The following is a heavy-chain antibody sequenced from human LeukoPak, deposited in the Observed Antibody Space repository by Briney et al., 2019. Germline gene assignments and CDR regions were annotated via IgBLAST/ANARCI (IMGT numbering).Heavy chain of an antibody. CDR1: GGSISSYY. CDR2: MDDSGST. CDR3: ARHSSGSGGAFQY. V-gene: IGHV4-59*08. J-gene: IGHJ4*02. D-gene: IGHD6-19*01. Sequence: PSETLSLTCTVSGGSISSYYWSWIRQPPGKGLEWIGYMDDSGSTNYNPSLTSRVTISEDTSKNQLPLKLGSVTVADTAVYYCARHSSGSGGAFQYWGQGTPVTVSS.